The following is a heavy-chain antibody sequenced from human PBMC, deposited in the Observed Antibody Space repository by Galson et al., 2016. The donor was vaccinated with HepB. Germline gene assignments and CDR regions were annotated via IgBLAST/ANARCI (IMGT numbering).Heavy chain of an antibody. CDR2: INSDGTIS. V-gene: IGHV3-74*01. CDR3: VRDHSVVPTTAYNWFDP. D-gene: IGHD4-23*01. J-gene: IGHJ5*02. CDR1: GFTFSHYA. Sequence: SLRLSCAASGFTFSHYAMHWVRQALGKGLVWVSRINSDGTISNYADSVKGRFTISRDNAKNTLYLQMNSLRAEDTAVYFCVRDHSVVPTTAYNWFDPWGRGTLVTVSS.